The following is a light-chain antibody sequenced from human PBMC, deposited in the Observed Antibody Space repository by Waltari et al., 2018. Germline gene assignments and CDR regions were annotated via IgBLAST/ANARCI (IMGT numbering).Light chain of an antibody. CDR3: QSTDSSWDFVV. J-gene: IGLJ2*01. CDR2: RDT. CDR1: ALPNAF. V-gene: IGLV3-25*03. Sequence: SYELKQPPSVSVSPGQTARITCSGDALPNAFTSWYQQKPGQAPLLLMYRDTERPSVIPERFSGATSGTIVTLTITGVQAEDEADYYCQSTDSSWDFVVFGGGTRLTVL.